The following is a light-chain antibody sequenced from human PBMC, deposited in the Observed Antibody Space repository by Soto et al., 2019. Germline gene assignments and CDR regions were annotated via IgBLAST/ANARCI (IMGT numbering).Light chain of an antibody. CDR2: DAS. CDR1: QGISSY. V-gene: IGKV1-13*02. Sequence: AIQLTQSPSSRSASVGDRVTITCRASQGISSYLAWYQQKPGKAPKLLIYDASSLESGVPSRFSGSASGTEFTLTISSLQPDDFATYYCQQYNSYTYTFGQGTKV. CDR3: QQYNSYTYT. J-gene: IGKJ2*01.